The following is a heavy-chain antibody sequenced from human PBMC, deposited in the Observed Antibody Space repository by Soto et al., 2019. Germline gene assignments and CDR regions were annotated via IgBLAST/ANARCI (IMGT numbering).Heavy chain of an antibody. CDR3: ARDGEIRYFDWLLSSYYFDY. V-gene: IGHV3-33*01. Sequence: GSLRLSCAASGFTFSSYGMHWVRQAPGKGLEWVAVIWYDGGNKYYADSVKGRFTISRDNSKNTLYLQMNSLRAEDTAVYYCARDGEIRYFDWLLSSYYFDYWGQGTLVTVSS. J-gene: IGHJ4*02. D-gene: IGHD3-9*01. CDR1: GFTFSSYG. CDR2: IWYDGGNK.